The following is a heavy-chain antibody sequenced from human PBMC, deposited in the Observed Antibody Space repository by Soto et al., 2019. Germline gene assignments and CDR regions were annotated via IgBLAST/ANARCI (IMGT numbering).Heavy chain of an antibody. J-gene: IGHJ6*02. V-gene: IGHV4-4*07. D-gene: IGHD3-10*01. Sequence: SETLSLTCTVSGDSFSSYYWSWIRQPAGKGLEWIGRIYPSGTTNYNPSLKSRLTLSRDTSKNQFSLSLRSVTAADTAVYFCARDDYGSAGMDCWGQGTTVTVSS. CDR3: ARDDYGSAGMDC. CDR1: GDSFSSYY. CDR2: IYPSGTT.